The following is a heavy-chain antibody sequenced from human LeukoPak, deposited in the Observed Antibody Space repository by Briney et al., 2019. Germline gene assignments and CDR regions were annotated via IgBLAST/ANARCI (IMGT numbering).Heavy chain of an antibody. CDR2: IRYDGSNK. J-gene: IGHJ6*03. CDR1: GFTFSSYG. Sequence: PGGSLRLSCAASGFTFSSYGMHWVRQAPGKGLEWVAFIRYDGSNKYYTDSVKGRFTISRDNSKNTLYLQMNSLRAEDTAVYYCARGVPGESLPRGVSIAAAGEYYYYMDVWGKGTTVTVSS. CDR3: ARGVPGESLPRGVSIAAAGEYYYYMDV. D-gene: IGHD6-13*01. V-gene: IGHV3-30*02.